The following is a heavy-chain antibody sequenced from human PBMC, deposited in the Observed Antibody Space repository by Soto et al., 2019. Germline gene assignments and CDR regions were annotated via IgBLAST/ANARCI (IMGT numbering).Heavy chain of an antibody. V-gene: IGHV1-69*06. CDR3: AKRGYSGYKGSGWYYYYGMDV. D-gene: IGHD5-12*01. CDR2: IIPIFGTA. CDR1: GGTFSSYA. Sequence: GASVKVSCKASGGTFSSYAISWVRQAPGQGLEWMGGIIPIFGTANYAQKFQGRVTITADKSTSTAYMELSSLRSEDTAVYYCAKRGYSGYKGSGWYYYYGMDVWGQGTTVTVSS. J-gene: IGHJ6*02.